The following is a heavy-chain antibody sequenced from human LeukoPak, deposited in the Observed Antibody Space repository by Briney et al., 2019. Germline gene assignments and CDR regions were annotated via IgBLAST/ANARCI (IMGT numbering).Heavy chain of an antibody. CDR3: AREATYYYGSGIDWFDP. Sequence: SETLSLTCTVSGYSISSGYYWGWIRQPPGKGLEWIGSIYHSGSTYYNPSLKSRVTISVDTSKNQFSLKLSSVTAADTAVYYCAREATYYYGSGIDWFDPWGQGTLVTVSS. D-gene: IGHD3-10*01. CDR1: GYSISSGYY. CDR2: IYHSGST. J-gene: IGHJ5*02. V-gene: IGHV4-38-2*02.